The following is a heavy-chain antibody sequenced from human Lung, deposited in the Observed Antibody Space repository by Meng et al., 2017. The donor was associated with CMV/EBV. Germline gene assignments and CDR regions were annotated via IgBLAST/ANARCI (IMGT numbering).Heavy chain of an antibody. D-gene: IGHD6-13*01. CDR3: ARDFGSSWYPNWFDP. CDR1: GDPITSYY. V-gene: IGHV4-4*07. Sequence: QVRLQQSCPGLFKPSEPLLPTCTVTGDPITSYYWSWIRQPAGKGLEWIGRISASGNTRYNPSLKSRVTMSVDTSKNQFSLKLSSVTAADTAVYYCARDFGSSWYPNWFDPWGQGTLVTVSS. CDR2: ISASGNT. J-gene: IGHJ5*02.